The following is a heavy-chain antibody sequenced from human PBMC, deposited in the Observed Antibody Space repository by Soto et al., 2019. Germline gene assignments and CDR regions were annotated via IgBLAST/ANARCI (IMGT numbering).Heavy chain of an antibody. J-gene: IGHJ3*02. CDR2: IWYDGSNK. CDR3: ARDSWEEAVPGDAFDI. D-gene: IGHD1-26*01. Sequence: QVQLVESGGGVVQPGRSLRLSCAASGFTFSSYGMHWVRQAPGKGLEWVAVIWYDGSNKYYAESVKGRFTISRDNTKNTLYLQMNSLRAEDTAVYYCARDSWEEAVPGDAFDIWGQGTMVTVSS. CDR1: GFTFSSYG. V-gene: IGHV3-33*01.